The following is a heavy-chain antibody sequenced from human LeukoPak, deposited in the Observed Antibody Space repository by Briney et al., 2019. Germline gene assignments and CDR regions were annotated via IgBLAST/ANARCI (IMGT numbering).Heavy chain of an antibody. CDR3: AREDGDGYNSGYYYGMDV. Sequence: PSETLSLTCTVSGGSISSYYWSWIRQPPGKGLEWIGYIYYSGSTNYNPSLKGRVTIPVDTSKNQFSLKLSSVTAADTAVYYCAREDGDGYNSGYYYGMDVWGQGTTVTVSS. CDR2: IYYSGST. J-gene: IGHJ6*02. D-gene: IGHD5-24*01. CDR1: GGSISSYY. V-gene: IGHV4-59*01.